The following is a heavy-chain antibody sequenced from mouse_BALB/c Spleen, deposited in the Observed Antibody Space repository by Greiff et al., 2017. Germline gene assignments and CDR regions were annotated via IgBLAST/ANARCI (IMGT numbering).Heavy chain of an antibody. J-gene: IGHJ3*01. V-gene: IGHV7-3*02. CDR1: GFTFTDYY. CDR3: ARDYGSSYVAWFAY. D-gene: IGHD1-1*01. CDR2: IRNKANGYTT. Sequence: EVHLVESGGGLVQPGGSLRLSCATSGFTFTDYYMSWVRQPPGKALEWLGFIRNKANGYTTEYSASVKGRFTISRDNSQSILYLQMNTLRAEDSATYYCARDYGSSYVAWFAYWGQGTLVTVSA.